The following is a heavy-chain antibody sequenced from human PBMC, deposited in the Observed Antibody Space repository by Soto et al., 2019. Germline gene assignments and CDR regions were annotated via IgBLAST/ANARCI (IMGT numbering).Heavy chain of an antibody. CDR2: ISYDGSNQ. Sequence: GGSLRLSCAASGFIFNTYAMHWVRQAPGKGLEWVALISYDGSNQYQTDSVKGRFTISRDNSKNTLFLQMNSLRTEDTAVYYCARDLPGGSLDCWGQGTLVTVSS. D-gene: IGHD1-26*01. V-gene: IGHV3-30-3*01. CDR3: ARDLPGGSLDC. J-gene: IGHJ4*02. CDR1: GFIFNTYA.